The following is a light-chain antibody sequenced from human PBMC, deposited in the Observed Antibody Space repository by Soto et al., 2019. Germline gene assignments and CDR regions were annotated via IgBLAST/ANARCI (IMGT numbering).Light chain of an antibody. CDR1: QDLGTLY. J-gene: IGKJ1*01. CDR3: QQYAGSPRT. V-gene: IGKV3-20*01. CDR2: SAS. Sequence: EIVLTQSPGTLSLAPGERGTLCWSCSQDLGTLYLAWFQQKSGQAPRLLIYSASRRATGIPDRFTGSGSGTDFTLTINRVEPEDFAVYFCQQYAGSPRTFGQGTKVDIK.